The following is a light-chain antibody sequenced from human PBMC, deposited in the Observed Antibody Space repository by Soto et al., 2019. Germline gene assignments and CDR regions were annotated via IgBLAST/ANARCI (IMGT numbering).Light chain of an antibody. Sequence: QSVLTQPPSVSVAPGQRFTISCTGSSSNIGAGYDVHWYQQLPGTAPKLLIYGNSNRPSGVPDRFSGSKSGTSASLAITGLQAEDEADYYCQSYDSSLSGYVFGTGTKLTVL. CDR2: GNS. V-gene: IGLV1-40*01. J-gene: IGLJ1*01. CDR3: QSYDSSLSGYV. CDR1: SSNIGAGYD.